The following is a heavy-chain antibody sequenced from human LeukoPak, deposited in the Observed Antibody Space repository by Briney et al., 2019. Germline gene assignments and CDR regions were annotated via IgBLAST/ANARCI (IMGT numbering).Heavy chain of an antibody. CDR1: GGTFSSYA. V-gene: IGHV1-69*13. CDR3: ASIWKVGSSGYYYTDAFDI. J-gene: IGHJ3*02. CDR2: IIPIFGTA. D-gene: IGHD3-22*01. Sequence: GASVKVSCKASGGTFSSYAISWVRQAPGQGLEWMGGIIPIFGTANYAQKFQGRVTITADESTSTAYMELSSLRSEDTAVYYCASIWKVGSSGYYYTDAFDIWGQGTMVTVPS.